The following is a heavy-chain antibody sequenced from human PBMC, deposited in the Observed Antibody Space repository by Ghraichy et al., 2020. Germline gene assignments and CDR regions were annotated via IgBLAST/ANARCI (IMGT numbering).Heavy chain of an antibody. V-gene: IGHV3-64D*06. CDR2: ISSNGGST. CDR3: VIEYSSTFGYYFDY. J-gene: IGHJ4*02. Sequence: SCSASGFTFSSYAMHWVRQAPGKGLEYVSAISSNGGSTYYADSVKGRFTISRDNSKNTLYLQMSSLRAEDTAVYYCVIEYSSTFGYYFDYWGQGTLVTVSS. CDR1: GFTFSSYA. D-gene: IGHD6-13*01.